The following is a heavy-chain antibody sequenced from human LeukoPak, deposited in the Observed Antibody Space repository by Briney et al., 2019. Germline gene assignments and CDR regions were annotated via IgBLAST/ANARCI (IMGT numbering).Heavy chain of an antibody. D-gene: IGHD4-17*01. J-gene: IGHJ4*02. Sequence: GGSLRLSCSASGFTFSTYNMNWVRQAPGKGLEGVSSISSSGRYIYYADSVKGRFTISRDNAKNSLYLQMNSLRAEDTAAYYCARLTTTVTTPFDYWGQGTLVTVSS. CDR1: GFTFSTYN. CDR2: ISSSGRYI. V-gene: IGHV3-21*01. CDR3: ARLTTTVTTPFDY.